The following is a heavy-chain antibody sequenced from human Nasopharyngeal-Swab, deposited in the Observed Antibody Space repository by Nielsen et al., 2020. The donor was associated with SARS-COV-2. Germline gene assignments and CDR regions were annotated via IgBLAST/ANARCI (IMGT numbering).Heavy chain of an antibody. Sequence: GEPLKISCAASGFVFSTYSMHWVRLAPGKGLEWVALISVDGRNSNYADSVKGRFIISRDNSEKTVDLQMNSLRGEDTAVYYCARARGYLTHYYMDVWGSGTTVTVSS. CDR3: ARARGYLTHYYMDV. CDR1: GFVFSTYS. V-gene: IGHV3-30*04. J-gene: IGHJ6*03. CDR2: ISVDGRNS. D-gene: IGHD3-10*01.